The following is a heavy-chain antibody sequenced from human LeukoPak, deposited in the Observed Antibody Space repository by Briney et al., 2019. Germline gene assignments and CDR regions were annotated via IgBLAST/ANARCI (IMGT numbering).Heavy chain of an antibody. CDR3: ARSMYSGTYWGSFHF. CDR1: GGSISRGGYS. Sequence: SSETLSLTCEVSGGSISRGGYSYSWIRQPPGKGLEWIGYISDTVNTYYNPSLKSRVSISMDTSKNQLSLELRSVTAADTAVYFCARSMYSGTYWGSFHFWGQGTQVTPSS. D-gene: IGHD1-26*01. CDR2: ISDTVNT. J-gene: IGHJ4*02. V-gene: IGHV4-30-4*07.